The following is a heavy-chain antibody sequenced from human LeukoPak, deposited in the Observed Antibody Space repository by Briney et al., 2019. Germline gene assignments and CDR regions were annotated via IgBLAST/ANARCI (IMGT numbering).Heavy chain of an antibody. CDR1: GFTFSSYS. D-gene: IGHD6-13*01. CDR3: AKVGSYSSSWYVDY. J-gene: IGHJ4*02. CDR2: ISSSSSYI. V-gene: IGHV3-21*04. Sequence: PGGSLRLSCAASGFTFSSYSMNWVRQAPGKGLEWVSSISSSSSYIYYADSVKGRFSISRDNSKNTLYLQMNSLRAEDTAVYYCAKVGSYSSSWYVDYWGQGTLVTVSS.